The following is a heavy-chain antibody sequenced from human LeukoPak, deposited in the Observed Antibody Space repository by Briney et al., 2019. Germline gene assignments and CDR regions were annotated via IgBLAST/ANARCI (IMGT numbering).Heavy chain of an antibody. CDR3: AKRGNSWDLFDY. CDR2: IGGSVGSM. J-gene: IGHJ4*02. CDR1: GFTFSSYV. D-gene: IGHD6-13*01. V-gene: IGHV3-23*01. Sequence: GGSLRLSCAASGFTFSSYVMSWVRQAPGKGLEWISNIGGSVGSMFYAASVKGRFAISRDNSKKTLFLQMNNLRVEDTAVYYCAKRGNSWDLFDYWGQGTLVTVSS.